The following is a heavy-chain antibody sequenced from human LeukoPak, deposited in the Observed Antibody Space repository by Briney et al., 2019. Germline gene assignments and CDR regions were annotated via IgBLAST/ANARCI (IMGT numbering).Heavy chain of an antibody. CDR1: GWSFNDYY. Sequence: SETLSLTCAVYGWSFNDYYWNWIRQPPGKGLEWIGEINARGDTNYNPSLKSRVTISVDTSKKQFSLRLTSMIAADTALYYCARGQVPAARGYNWFDPWGQGTLVSASS. V-gene: IGHV4-34*01. CDR3: ARGQVPAARGYNWFDP. D-gene: IGHD2-2*01. CDR2: INARGDT. J-gene: IGHJ5*02.